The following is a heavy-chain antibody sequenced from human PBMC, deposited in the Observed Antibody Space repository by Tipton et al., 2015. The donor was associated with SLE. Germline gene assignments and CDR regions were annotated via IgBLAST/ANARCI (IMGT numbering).Heavy chain of an antibody. J-gene: IGHJ4*02. CDR1: GFTFSSYS. V-gene: IGHV3-64D*08. Sequence: SLRLSCAASGFTFSSYSMNWVRQAPGKGLEYVSAISSNGGSTYYADSVKGRFTISRDNSKNTLYLQMSSLRAEDTAVYYCVKDLGAAADYWGQGTLVTVSS. CDR2: ISSNGGST. D-gene: IGHD6-13*01. CDR3: VKDLGAAADY.